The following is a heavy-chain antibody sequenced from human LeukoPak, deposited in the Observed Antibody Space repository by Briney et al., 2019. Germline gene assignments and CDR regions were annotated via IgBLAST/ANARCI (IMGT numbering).Heavy chain of an antibody. CDR2: IYYSGST. J-gene: IGHJ4*02. V-gene: IGHV4-61*01. CDR3: ARASIYGDGHFDY. Sequence: SETLSLTCTVSGGSVSSGSYYWSWIRQPPGKGLEWIGYIYYSGSTNYNPSLKSRVTISVDTSKNQFSLKLSSVTAADTAVYYCARASIYGDGHFDYWGQGTLVTVSP. CDR1: GGSVSSGSYY. D-gene: IGHD4-17*01.